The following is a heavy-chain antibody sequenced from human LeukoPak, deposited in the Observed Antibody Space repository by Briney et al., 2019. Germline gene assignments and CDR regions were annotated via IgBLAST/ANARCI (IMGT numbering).Heavy chain of an antibody. D-gene: IGHD1-26*01. Sequence: SETLSLTCTVSGYSISSGYYWGWIRQPPGKGLEWIGSIYHSGSTYYNPSLKSRVTISVDRSKNHFSLGLSSVTAADTAVYYCARGRVGASFDYWGQGTLVTASS. J-gene: IGHJ4*02. CDR2: IYHSGST. V-gene: IGHV4-38-2*02. CDR3: ARGRVGASFDY. CDR1: GYSISSGYY.